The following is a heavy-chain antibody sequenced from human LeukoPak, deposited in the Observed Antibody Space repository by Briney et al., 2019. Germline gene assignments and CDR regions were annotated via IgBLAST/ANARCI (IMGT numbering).Heavy chain of an antibody. CDR2: MNPNSGNT. CDR3: ARGYHYYGSGSYNY. V-gene: IGHV1-8*01. CDR1: GYTFTSYD. J-gene: IGHJ4*02. Sequence: ASVKVSCKASGYTFTSYDINWVRQATGQGLEWMGWMNPNSGNTGYAQKFQGRVTMTRNTSISTAYMELSSLRSEDTAVYYCARGYHYYGSGSYNYWGQGTLVTVSS. D-gene: IGHD3-10*01.